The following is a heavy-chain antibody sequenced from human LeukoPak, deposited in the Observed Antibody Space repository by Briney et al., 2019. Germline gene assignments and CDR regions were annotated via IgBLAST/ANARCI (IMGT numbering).Heavy chain of an antibody. CDR3: ASTPEGVWWSGYSGY. Sequence: NTGGSLRLSCAASGFTFSDYYMSWIRQAPGKGLEWVSYISSSGSTIYYADSVKGRFTISRDNAKNSLYLQMNSLRAEDTAVYYCASTPEGVWWSGYSGYWGQGTLVTVSS. CDR1: GFTFSDYY. CDR2: ISSSGSTI. J-gene: IGHJ4*02. V-gene: IGHV3-11*01. D-gene: IGHD3-3*01.